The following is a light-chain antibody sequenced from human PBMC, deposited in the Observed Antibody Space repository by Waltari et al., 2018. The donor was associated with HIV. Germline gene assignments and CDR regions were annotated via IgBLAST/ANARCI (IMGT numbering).Light chain of an antibody. Sequence: QSALTQPASVSGSPGQSITISCTGTYSDVGGYNYVSWFQQRPGKAPKLIVYEVPHRPSGVSNRFSASKSGNTASLTISGVQAEDEADYYCSSYTSSSTLVFGGGTKLTVL. CDR1: YSDVGGYNY. CDR3: SSYTSSSTLV. J-gene: IGLJ2*01. V-gene: IGLV2-14*01. CDR2: EVP.